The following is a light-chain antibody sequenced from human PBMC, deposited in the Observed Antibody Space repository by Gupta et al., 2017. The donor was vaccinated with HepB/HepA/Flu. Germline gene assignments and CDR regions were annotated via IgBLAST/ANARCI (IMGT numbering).Light chain of an antibody. CDR1: GTNVGYNY. CDR3: QTWETGRGVGGI. J-gene: IGLJ2*01. V-gene: IGLV1-51*02. CDR2: EDN. Sequence: QSVVTHPPSVSAAAGQKVTISFSGSGTNVGYNYVSWYQQIPGTAPKLLIYEDNKRPSEIPDRFSGSKSGTSATLDITGLQTGDEGDYYCQTWETGRGVGGIFGGGTKVTVL.